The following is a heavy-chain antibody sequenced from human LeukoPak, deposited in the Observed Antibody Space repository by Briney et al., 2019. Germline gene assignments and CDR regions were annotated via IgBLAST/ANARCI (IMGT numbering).Heavy chain of an antibody. CDR3: ARVQYYYGMDV. Sequence: GGSLRLSCAASGFTFSSYSMNWVRQAPGKGLEWVSSISSSSSYIYYAGSVKGRFTISRDNAKNSLYLQMNSLRAEDTAVYYCARVQYYYGMDVWGQGTTVTVSS. CDR2: ISSSSSYI. V-gene: IGHV3-21*01. J-gene: IGHJ6*02. CDR1: GFTFSSYS.